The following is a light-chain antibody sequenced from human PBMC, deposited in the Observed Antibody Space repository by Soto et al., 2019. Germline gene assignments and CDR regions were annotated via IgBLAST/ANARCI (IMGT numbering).Light chain of an antibody. CDR3: QQYSNCLRT. Sequence: DIQMTQSPSTLSASVGDRVTITCRASQSIRNKLAWFQQKPGKAPKALIFDASSLEGGVPSRFSGSGSGTEFTLTISSLQPDDFATYYCQQYSNCLRTFGRGTTVEVK. J-gene: IGKJ4*02. V-gene: IGKV1-5*01. CDR1: QSIRNK. CDR2: DAS.